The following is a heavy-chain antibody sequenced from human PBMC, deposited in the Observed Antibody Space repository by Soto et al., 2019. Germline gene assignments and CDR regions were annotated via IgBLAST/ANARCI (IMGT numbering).Heavy chain of an antibody. CDR1: GFTFSSYA. Sequence: GGSLRLSCAASGFTFSSYAMHWVRQAPGKGLEWVAVISYDGSNKYYADSVKGRFTISRDNSKNTLYLQMNSLRAEDTAVYYCARDRGSGYSYGFFYYYYYGMDVRGQGTTVTVSS. J-gene: IGHJ6*02. D-gene: IGHD5-18*01. CDR2: ISYDGSNK. CDR3: ARDRGSGYSYGFFYYYYYGMDV. V-gene: IGHV3-30-3*01.